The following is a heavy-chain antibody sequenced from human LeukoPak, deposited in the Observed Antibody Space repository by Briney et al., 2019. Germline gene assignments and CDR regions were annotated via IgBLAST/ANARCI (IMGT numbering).Heavy chain of an antibody. D-gene: IGHD1-14*01. CDR3: ARGDRSSKDGFDI. V-gene: IGHV3-30-3*01. J-gene: IGHJ3*02. CDR2: VFYDGGTK. CDR1: GFTFSSYA. Sequence: QPGRSLRLSCAASGFTFSSYAMHWVRQSPGKGLEWVAVVFYDGGTKYYADSVRGRFTISRDNSKNMLYVEMDSLRPEDTAVYYCARGDRSSKDGFDIWGQGTRVTVSS.